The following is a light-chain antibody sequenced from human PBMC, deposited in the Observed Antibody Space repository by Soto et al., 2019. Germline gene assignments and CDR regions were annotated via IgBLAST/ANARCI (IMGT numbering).Light chain of an antibody. CDR1: SSVSSY. Sequence: EIVMTQSPATLSLSPGERAALSCRASSSVSSYLAWYRQKTGQPPRPLIYRAFTRATGIPARFSGNWFGTDFTLNISRLQSEDFEVYYCQQRSNWPFTFGQGTRLE. V-gene: IGKV3-15*01. CDR3: QQRSNWPFT. J-gene: IGKJ5*01. CDR2: RAF.